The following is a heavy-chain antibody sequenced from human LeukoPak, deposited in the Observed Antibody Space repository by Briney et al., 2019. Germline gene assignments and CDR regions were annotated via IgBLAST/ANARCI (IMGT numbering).Heavy chain of an antibody. D-gene: IGHD2-8*01. J-gene: IGHJ5*02. CDR3: AGYHQWFLNDR. Sequence: PSETLSLTCAVSDGSFSSYYWSWFRQSPGEGLEWIAEIYPGETAKYNPSLWSRVTISADTSKSQFSLRLSSVTAAGTAVYYCAGYHQWFLNDRWGQGTLVTVSS. V-gene: IGHV4-34*01. CDR2: IYPGETA. CDR1: DGSFSSYY.